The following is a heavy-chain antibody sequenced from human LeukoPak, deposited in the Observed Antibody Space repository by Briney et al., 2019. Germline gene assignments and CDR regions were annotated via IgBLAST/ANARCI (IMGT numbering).Heavy chain of an antibody. J-gene: IGHJ4*02. CDR3: AKWGDYDILTGYYVPDY. D-gene: IGHD3-9*01. CDR2: ITGSDGSS. Sequence: GTSLRLSCVASGFAFTNYAMSWVRQAPGKGLEWVSAITGSDGSSYYADSVKGRFTISRDNSKNTLYLQVNSLRAEDTAVYYCAKWGDYDILTGYYVPDYWGQGTLVTVSS. V-gene: IGHV3-23*01. CDR1: GFAFTNYA.